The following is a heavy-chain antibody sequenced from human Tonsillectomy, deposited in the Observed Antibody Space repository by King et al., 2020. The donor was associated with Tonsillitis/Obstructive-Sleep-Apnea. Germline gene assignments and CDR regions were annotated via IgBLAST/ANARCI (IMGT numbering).Heavy chain of an antibody. CDR3: ARPPARYCSSTSCYEVY. Sequence: QLVQSGAEVKKPGESLKISCKGSGYSFTSYWIGWVRQMPGKGLEWLGIIYPGDSDTRYSPSFQGQVTISADKSISTAYLQWGSLKASDTAMYYCARPPARYCSSTSCYEVYWGQGTLVTVSS. CDR1: GYSFTSYW. CDR2: IYPGDSDT. J-gene: IGHJ4*02. D-gene: IGHD2-2*01. V-gene: IGHV5-51*01.